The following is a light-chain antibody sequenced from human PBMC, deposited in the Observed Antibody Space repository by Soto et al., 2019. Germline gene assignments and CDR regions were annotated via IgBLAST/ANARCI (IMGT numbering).Light chain of an antibody. J-gene: IGLJ1*01. CDR2: DVS. V-gene: IGLV2-14*01. Sequence: QSALTQPASVSGSPGQSITISCTGTSSDVGGYNYVSWYQQHPGKAPKLMIYDVSNRPSGVSNRLSGSKSGNTASLTISWLQAEDEADYYCISYTSSSTSSVFGTGTKVTVL. CDR1: SSDVGGYNY. CDR3: ISYTSSSTSSV.